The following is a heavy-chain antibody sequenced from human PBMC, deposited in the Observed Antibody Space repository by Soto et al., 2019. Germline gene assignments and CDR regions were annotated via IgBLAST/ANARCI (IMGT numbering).Heavy chain of an antibody. CDR1: GFTLSDYY. CDR2: SRDKGNSYST. CDR3: TRSITGTTSFDY. Sequence: VQLVESGGGLVQPGRSLRLSCAGSGFTLSDYYIDWVRQDPGKGLEWVGRSRDKGNSYSTDYAASVKGRFTISRDASKNSLYLQMNSLKTEDTALYYCTRSITGTTSFDYWGQGTLVTVSS. D-gene: IGHD1-7*01. J-gene: IGHJ4*02. V-gene: IGHV3-72*01.